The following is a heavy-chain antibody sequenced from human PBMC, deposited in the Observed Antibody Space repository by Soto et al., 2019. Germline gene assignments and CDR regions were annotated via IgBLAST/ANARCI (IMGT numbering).Heavy chain of an antibody. CDR3: VRGNLNTIGRDSPFDI. CDR1: GFTFSTYS. CDR2: ISSTSSYI. J-gene: IGHJ3*02. D-gene: IGHD1-1*01. Sequence: EVQLVESGGGLVRPGESLRLSCAASGFTFSTYSMNWVRQAPGKGLQWVSSISSTSSYIYYSDSLKGRITISRDNAENSLYLQVNSLRAEDTAVYYCVRGNLNTIGRDSPFDIWGQGTVVTVSS. V-gene: IGHV3-21*06.